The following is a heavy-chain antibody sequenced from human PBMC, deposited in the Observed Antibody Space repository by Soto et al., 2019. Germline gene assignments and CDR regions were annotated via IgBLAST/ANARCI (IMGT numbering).Heavy chain of an antibody. J-gene: IGHJ4*02. CDR1: GYSFTSYW. CDR2: IDPSDSYT. D-gene: IGHD5-18*01. CDR3: AIGMGSKLPIDSYGYFDY. V-gene: IGHV5-10-1*01. Sequence: GESLKISCKGSGYSFTSYWISWVRQMPGKGLEWMGRIDPSDSYTNYSPSFQGHVTISADKSISTAYLQWSSLKASDTAMYYCAIGMGSKLPIDSYGYFDYWGQGTLGTVS.